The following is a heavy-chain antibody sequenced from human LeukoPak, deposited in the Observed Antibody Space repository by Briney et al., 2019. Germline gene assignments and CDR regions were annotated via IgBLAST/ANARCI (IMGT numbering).Heavy chain of an antibody. D-gene: IGHD2-21*01. Sequence: GGSLRLSCAASGFTFGNHWLSCVRQAPGKGLEWVANIKQDGSEKYYVDSVKGRFTISRDNAKSSLYLQMSSLRAEDTAVYYCARDHPYYYFDYWGQGALVTVSS. CDR2: IKQDGSEK. CDR1: GFTFGNHW. CDR3: ARDHPYYYFDY. J-gene: IGHJ4*02. V-gene: IGHV3-7*04.